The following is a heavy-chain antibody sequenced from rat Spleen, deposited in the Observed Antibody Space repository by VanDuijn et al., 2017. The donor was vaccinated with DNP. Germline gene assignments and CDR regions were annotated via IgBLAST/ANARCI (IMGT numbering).Heavy chain of an antibody. D-gene: IGHD1-3*01. CDR1: GFSLTSNG. CDR2: IWAGGST. V-gene: IGHV2-72*01. CDR3: ARQINYGSYGY. Sequence: QVQLKESGPGLVQPSQTLSLTCTVSGFSLTSNGVGWLRQPLGKGLVWMGTIWAGGSTNYNSAVQSRLSISRDTSKSQIFLKMNSLQPEDTGTYYCARQINYGSYGYWGQGVMVTVSS. J-gene: IGHJ2*01.